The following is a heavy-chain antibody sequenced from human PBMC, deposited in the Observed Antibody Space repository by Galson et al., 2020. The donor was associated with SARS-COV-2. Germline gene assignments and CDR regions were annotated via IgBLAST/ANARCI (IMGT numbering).Heavy chain of an antibody. D-gene: IGHD3-9*01. CDR1: GYTLTELS. CDR3: ATAPAIYRGNWFDP. V-gene: IGHV1-24*01. J-gene: IGHJ5*02. Sequence: GESLKISCKVSGYTLTELSMHWVRQAPGKGLEWMGGFDPEDGETIYAQKFQGRVTMTEDTSTDTAYMELSSLRSEDTAVYYCATAPAIYRGNWFDPWGQGTLVTDSS. CDR2: FDPEDGET.